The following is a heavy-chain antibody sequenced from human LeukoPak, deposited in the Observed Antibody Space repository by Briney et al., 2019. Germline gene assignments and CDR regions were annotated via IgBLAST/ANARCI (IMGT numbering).Heavy chain of an antibody. Sequence: PGGSLRLSCAASGSTFSIYSMSWVRQAPGKGLEWVSSIGRSSSYIYSADSVKGRFTLSRDNAKNSLYLQMNSLRDEDTAVYYCARAYSDYVTAFDIWGQGTMVTVSS. CDR3: ARAYSDYVTAFDI. CDR2: IGRSSSYI. CDR1: GSTFSIYS. D-gene: IGHD5-12*01. J-gene: IGHJ3*02. V-gene: IGHV3-21*01.